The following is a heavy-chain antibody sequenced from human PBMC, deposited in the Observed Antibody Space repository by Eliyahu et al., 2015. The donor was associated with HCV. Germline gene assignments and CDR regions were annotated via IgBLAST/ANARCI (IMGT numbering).Heavy chain of an antibody. Sequence: ESGGGLVQPGGSLKLSCAASGFTFSGSAMHWXRQAXGKGLEWXGRIRSKANSYATAYAASVKGRFTISRDDSKNTAYLQMNSLKTEDTAVYYCTRRSSRDGNSWGQGTLVTVSS. CDR1: GFTFSGSA. D-gene: IGHD5-24*01. J-gene: IGHJ4*02. CDR3: TRRSSRDGNS. CDR2: IRSKANSYAT. V-gene: IGHV3-73*01.